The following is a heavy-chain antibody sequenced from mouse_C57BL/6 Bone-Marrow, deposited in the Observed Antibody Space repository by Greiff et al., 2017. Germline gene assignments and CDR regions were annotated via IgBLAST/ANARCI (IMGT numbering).Heavy chain of an antibody. CDR3: ARGITTVVAEYYYAMDY. V-gene: IGHV1-69*01. CDR1: GYTFTSYW. J-gene: IGHJ4*01. CDR2: IDPSDSYT. Sequence: VQLQQPGAELVKPGASVKLSCKASGYTFTSYWMHWVKQRPGQGLEWIGEIDPSDSYTNYNQKFKGKSTLTVDKSSSTAYMQLSSLTSEDSAVYYCARGITTVVAEYYYAMDYWGQGTSVTVSS. D-gene: IGHD1-1*01.